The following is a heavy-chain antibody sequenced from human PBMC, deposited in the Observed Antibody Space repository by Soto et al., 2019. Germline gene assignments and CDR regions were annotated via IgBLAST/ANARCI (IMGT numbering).Heavy chain of an antibody. J-gene: IGHJ4*02. CDR3: ARGRWLSS. CDR1: GGSISSFY. CDR2: IYYTGTT. V-gene: IGHV4-59*01. D-gene: IGHD6-19*01. Sequence: SETLSVTCSVSGGSISSFYWSWIRQPPGRGLEWIGHIYYTGTTNYNPCLQGRVTISIDTSKNLFSLRLNSIVAADTAVYYCARGRWLSSWAQGTLVTVSS.